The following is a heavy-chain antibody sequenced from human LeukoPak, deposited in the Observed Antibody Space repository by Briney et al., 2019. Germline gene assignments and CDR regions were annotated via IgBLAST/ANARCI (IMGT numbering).Heavy chain of an antibody. CDR3: ARTTEGGYSYGYFYYYYMDV. V-gene: IGHV4-59*01. J-gene: IGHJ6*03. CDR1: GGSISSYY. Sequence: SETLSLTCTVSGGSISSYYWSWIRQPPGKGLEWIGYIYYSGSTNYNPSLKSRVTISVDTSKNQFSLKLNSVTAADTAVYYCARTTEGGYSYGYFYYYYMDVWGKGTTVTISS. CDR2: IYYSGST. D-gene: IGHD5-18*01.